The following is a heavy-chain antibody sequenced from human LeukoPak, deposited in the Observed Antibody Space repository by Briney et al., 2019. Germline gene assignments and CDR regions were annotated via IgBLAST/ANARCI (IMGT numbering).Heavy chain of an antibody. D-gene: IGHD2-15*01. CDR2: INAGNGNT. CDR1: GYTLTSYA. Sequence: GASVKVSCKASGYTLTSYAMHWVRQAPGQKLEWMGWINAGNGNTKYSQKFQGRVTITRETSASTGYMELSSLRSEDTAVYYWARDGRYCSGGSCNSYNWLDPWGQGTLVTVSS. J-gene: IGHJ5*02. V-gene: IGHV1-3*01. CDR3: ARDGRYCSGGSCNSYNWLDP.